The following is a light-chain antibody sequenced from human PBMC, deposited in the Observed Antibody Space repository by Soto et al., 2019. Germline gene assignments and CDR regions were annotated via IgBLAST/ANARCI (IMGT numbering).Light chain of an antibody. Sequence: QSPGTQAPGVSVSPGHSITISCSGTSSDVGSYNLVSWYQQHPGKAPKLMIYEGSKRPSGVSNRFSGSKSGNTASLTISGLQAEDEADYYCCSYAGSSTFVFGTGTKVTVL. V-gene: IGLV2-23*01. CDR3: CSYAGSSTFV. J-gene: IGLJ1*01. CDR1: SSDVGSYNL. CDR2: EGS.